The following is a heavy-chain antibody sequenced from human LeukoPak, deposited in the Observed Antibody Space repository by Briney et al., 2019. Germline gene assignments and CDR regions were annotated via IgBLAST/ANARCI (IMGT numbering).Heavy chain of an antibody. D-gene: IGHD3-16*02. V-gene: IGHV3-23*01. J-gene: IGHJ4*02. CDR2: ISGSGGST. CDR1: GFTFSSYA. CDR3: AKGIRRTSYTFDY. Sequence: PGRSLRLSCAASGFTFSSYAMTWVRQAPGKGLEWVSTISGSGGSTNYADSVKGRFTISRDNSKNTLYLQMNSLGGDDTAVYYCAKGIRRTSYTFDYWGQGTLVTVSS.